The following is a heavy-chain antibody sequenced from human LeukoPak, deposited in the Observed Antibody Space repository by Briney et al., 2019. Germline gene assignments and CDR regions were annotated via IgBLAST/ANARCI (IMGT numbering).Heavy chain of an antibody. Sequence: SETLSLTCAVSGDSISSSNWWSWVRQPPGKGLEWIGEIYHTGSTNYNPSLQSRVTISVDKSKNQFSLKLSSVTAADTAVYYCAILPRYSRDDFWGQGTLVTVSS. CDR1: GDSISSSNW. J-gene: IGHJ4*02. CDR3: AILPRYSRDDF. D-gene: IGHD2-21*01. CDR2: IYHTGST. V-gene: IGHV4-4*02.